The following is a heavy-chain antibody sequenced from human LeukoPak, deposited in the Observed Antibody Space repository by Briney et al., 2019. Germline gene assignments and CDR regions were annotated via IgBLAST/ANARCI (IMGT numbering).Heavy chain of an antibody. V-gene: IGHV3-74*01. J-gene: IGHJ4*02. CDR1: GFTFSRYW. Sequence: GGSLRLSCAASGFTFSRYWMHWVRQAPGKGLVWVSRINSDGSFTTYADSVEGRFTISRDNAKNSLYLQMNSLRAEDTAVYYCARGLYDSGAYSSPIDYWGQGTLVTVSS. CDR3: ARGLYDSGAYSSPIDY. D-gene: IGHD3-22*01. CDR2: INSDGSFT.